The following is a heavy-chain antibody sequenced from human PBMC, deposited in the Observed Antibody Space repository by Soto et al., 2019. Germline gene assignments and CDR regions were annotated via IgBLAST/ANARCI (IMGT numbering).Heavy chain of an antibody. CDR1: GFTFSRQW. J-gene: IGHJ4*02. V-gene: IGHV3-7*02. D-gene: IGHD2-8*02. CDR3: ATHALFLSGPLDY. CDR2: INQDESDK. Sequence: GGSLRLSCAASGFTFSRQWMTWVRQAPGKGLEWVASINQDESDKYYVDSVKGRFTISRDNAKSSLFLQMNSLRAEDTAVYFCATHALFLSGPLDYWGQGTLVTVSS.